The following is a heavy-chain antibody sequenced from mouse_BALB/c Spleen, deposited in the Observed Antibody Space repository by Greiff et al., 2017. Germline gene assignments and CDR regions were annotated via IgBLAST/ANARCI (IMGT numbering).Heavy chain of an antibody. Sequence: DLVKPGASVKLSCKASGYTFTSYWINWIKQRPGQGLEWIGRIAPGSGSTYYNEMFKGKATLTVDTSYSTDYIQLSSLSSEDSAVYFCSKSDYGSSGFDYWGQGTTLTVSS. D-gene: IGHD1-1*01. CDR1: GYTFTSYW. J-gene: IGHJ2*01. CDR3: SKSDYGSSGFDY. CDR2: IAPGSGST. V-gene: IGHV1S41*01.